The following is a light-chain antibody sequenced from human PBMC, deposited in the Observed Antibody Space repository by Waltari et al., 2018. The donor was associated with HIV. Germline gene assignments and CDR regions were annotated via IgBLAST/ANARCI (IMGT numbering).Light chain of an antibody. CDR1: RSNIGSNS. CDR2: TNN. J-gene: IGLJ1*01. Sequence: QSVLTQLPSVSATPGQRVTISCSGSRSNIGSNSVSWYKQIPGTAPHLLIYTNNQRLSGVPDRFSGSKSGSSASLVISWLQPEDEADYYCAAWDDSLKGYVFGSGTWVTVL. V-gene: IGLV1-44*01. CDR3: AAWDDSLKGYV.